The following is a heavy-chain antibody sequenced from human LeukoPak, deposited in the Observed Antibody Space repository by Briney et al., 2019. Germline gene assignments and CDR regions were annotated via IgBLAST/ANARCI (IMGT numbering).Heavy chain of an antibody. V-gene: IGHV4-39*07. J-gene: IGHJ5*02. Sequence: SETLSLTCTVSGGSISSSSYYWGWIRQPPGKGLEWIGSIYYSGSTYYNPSLKSRVTISVDTSKNQFSLKLSSVTAADTAVYYCARDLGFLRELDWFDPWGQGTLVTVSS. CDR1: GGSISSSSYY. CDR2: IYYSGST. D-gene: IGHD1-26*01. CDR3: ARDLGFLRELDWFDP.